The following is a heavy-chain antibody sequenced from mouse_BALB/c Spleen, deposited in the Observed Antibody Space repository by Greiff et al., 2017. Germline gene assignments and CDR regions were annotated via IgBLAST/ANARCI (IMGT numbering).Heavy chain of an antibody. CDR3: ARAVLRYAMDY. V-gene: IGHV3-2*02. CDR1: GYSITSDYA. J-gene: IGHJ4*01. CDR2: ISYSGST. D-gene: IGHD1-1*01. Sequence: EVQLQQSGPGLVKPSQSLSLTCTVTGYSITSDYAWNWIRQFPGNKLEWMGYISYSGSTSYNPSLKSRISITRDTSKNQFFLQLNSVTTEDTATYYCARAVLRYAMDYWGQGTSVTVSS.